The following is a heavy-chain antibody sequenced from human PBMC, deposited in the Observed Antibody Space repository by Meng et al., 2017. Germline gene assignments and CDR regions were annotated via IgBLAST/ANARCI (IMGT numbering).Heavy chain of an antibody. Sequence: QLQLQESGPGLVKPSETLPLTCTVSGGSISSSSYYWGWIRQPPGKGLEWIGSIYYSGSTYYNPSLKSRVTISVDTSKNQFSLKLSSVTAADTAVYYCAMIRIAAAVLDYWGQGTLVTVSS. D-gene: IGHD6-13*01. J-gene: IGHJ4*02. CDR3: AMIRIAAAVLDY. CDR1: GGSISSSSYY. CDR2: IYYSGST. V-gene: IGHV4-39*07.